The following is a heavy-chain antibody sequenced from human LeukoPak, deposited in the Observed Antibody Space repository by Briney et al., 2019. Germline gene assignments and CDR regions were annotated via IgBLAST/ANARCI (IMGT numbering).Heavy chain of an antibody. CDR1: GYSISSGYY. CDR2: IYHTGST. V-gene: IGHV4-38-2*02. Sequence: SETLSLTCTVSGYSISSGYYWGWIRQPPGKGLEWIGSIYHTGSTYYNPSLKSRVNISVDTSKNQFSLKLSSVTAADTAVYYCARHSRSSGWYVGPSYFDYWGQGTLVTVSS. D-gene: IGHD6-19*01. J-gene: IGHJ4*02. CDR3: ARHSRSSGWYVGPSYFDY.